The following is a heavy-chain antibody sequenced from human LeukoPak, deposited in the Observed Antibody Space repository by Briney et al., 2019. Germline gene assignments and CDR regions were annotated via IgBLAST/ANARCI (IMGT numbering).Heavy chain of an antibody. D-gene: IGHD3-9*01. V-gene: IGHV3-23*01. CDR3: AKDDYDILTGYYSIDY. CDR1: VFTFSSYA. CDR2: ISGSGGST. Sequence: GGSLRLSCAASVFTFSSYAMSWVRQAPGKGLEWVSAISGSGGSTYYGDSVKGRLTISRENSKHTLYLQMNTLRAEDTAVYYCAKDDYDILTGYYSIDYWGQGTLVTVSS. J-gene: IGHJ4*02.